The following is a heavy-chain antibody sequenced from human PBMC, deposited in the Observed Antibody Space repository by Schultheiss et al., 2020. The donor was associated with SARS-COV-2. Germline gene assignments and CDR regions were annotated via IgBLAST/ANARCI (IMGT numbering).Heavy chain of an antibody. CDR2: ISGSGGST. J-gene: IGHJ6*02. CDR3: TTDSMLRYYYYGMDV. Sequence: GESLKISCAASGFTFSGYAMNWVRQAPGKGLEWVSAISGSGGSTYYADSVKGRFTISRDNSKNTLYLQMNSLKTEDTAVYYCTTDSMLRYYYYGMDVWGQGTTVTVSS. D-gene: IGHD2/OR15-2a*01. CDR1: GFTFSGYA. V-gene: IGHV3-23*01.